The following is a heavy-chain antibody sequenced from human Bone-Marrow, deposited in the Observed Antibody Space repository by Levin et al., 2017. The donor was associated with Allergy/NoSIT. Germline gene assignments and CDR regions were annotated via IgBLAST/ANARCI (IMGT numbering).Heavy chain of an antibody. D-gene: IGHD5-24*01. V-gene: IGHV3-30*18. Sequence: GGSLRLSCAASGFTFSSYGMHWVRQAPGKGLEWVAVISYDGSNKYYADSVKGRFTISRDNSKNTLYLQMNSLRAEDTAVYYCAKVEMATGGFDYWGQGTLVTVSS. CDR2: ISYDGSNK. J-gene: IGHJ4*02. CDR1: GFTFSSYG. CDR3: AKVEMATGGFDY.